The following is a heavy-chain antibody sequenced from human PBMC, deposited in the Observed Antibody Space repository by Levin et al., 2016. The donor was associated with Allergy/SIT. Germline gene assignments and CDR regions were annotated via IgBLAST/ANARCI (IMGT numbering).Heavy chain of an antibody. CDR3: AFPSPHGRSSSYFFDF. Sequence: SETLSLTCAVYGGSFSGSYWSWIRQPPGKGLEWIGEINHSGRTNYNPSLKSRVTISLDTSKNQFSLKLSSVTAADTAVYYCAFPSPHGRSSSYFFDFWGQGSLVSVSS. V-gene: IGHV4-34*01. D-gene: IGHD6-6*01. CDR1: GGSFSGSY. J-gene: IGHJ4*02. CDR2: INHSGRT.